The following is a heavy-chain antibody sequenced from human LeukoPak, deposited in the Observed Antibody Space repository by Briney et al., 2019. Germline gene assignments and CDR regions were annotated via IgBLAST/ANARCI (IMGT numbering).Heavy chain of an antibody. Sequence: PGGSLRLSCAASGFTFSSYAMNWVRQAPGKGLEWVSTISGSGDSTFYADSVKGRFTISRDNSKNTLYLQMNNLRAKDTAVYYCAKSLTPYDSRGFDPWGQGTLVTVSS. CDR2: ISGSGDST. CDR3: AKSLTPYDSRGFDP. D-gene: IGHD3-22*01. CDR1: GFTFSSYA. J-gene: IGHJ5*02. V-gene: IGHV3-23*01.